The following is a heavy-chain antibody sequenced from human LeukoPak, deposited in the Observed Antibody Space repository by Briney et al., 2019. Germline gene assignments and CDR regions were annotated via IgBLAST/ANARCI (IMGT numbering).Heavy chain of an antibody. D-gene: IGHD3-9*01. V-gene: IGHV3-23*01. CDR1: GFTFSSYA. CDR3: AKKNRYDILTGNPYYFDY. CDR2: ISGSGGST. Sequence: GGSLRLSCAASGFTFSSYAMSWVRQAPGKGLEWVSAISGSGGSTYYADSVKGRFTISRDNSKNTLYLQMNSLRAEDTAVYYCAKKNRYDILTGNPYYFDYWGQGTLVTVSS. J-gene: IGHJ4*02.